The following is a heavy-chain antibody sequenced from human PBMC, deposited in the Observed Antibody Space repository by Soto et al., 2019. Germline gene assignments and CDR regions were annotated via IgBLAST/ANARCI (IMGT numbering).Heavy chain of an antibody. CDR1: GESLSASY. D-gene: IGHD3-22*01. CDR2: INHNGNA. CDR3: ARRSRITMIVVPYTWFDP. Sequence: SETLSLTCAVYGESLSASYWSWIRQPPGKGLEWIGDINHNGNADYNPSIKSRLSISIDKSRNQFSLNLISVTAADTAVYYCARRSRITMIVVPYTWFDPWGQGTLVT. V-gene: IGHV4-34*01. J-gene: IGHJ5*02.